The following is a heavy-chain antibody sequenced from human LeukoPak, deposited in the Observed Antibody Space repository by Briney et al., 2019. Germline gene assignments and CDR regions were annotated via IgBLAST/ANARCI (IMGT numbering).Heavy chain of an antibody. V-gene: IGHV3-15*01. Sequence: GGSLRLSCAASGFTFSDAWMTWVRQAPGQGLEWVGRIKSRGDDEIKHYAAAVKGRFTISRDDSKNTLYLQMNSLKTEDTAVYYCTTGSDYWGQGTLVTVSS. CDR1: GFTFSDAW. CDR3: TTGSDY. J-gene: IGHJ4*02. CDR2: IKSRGDDEIK.